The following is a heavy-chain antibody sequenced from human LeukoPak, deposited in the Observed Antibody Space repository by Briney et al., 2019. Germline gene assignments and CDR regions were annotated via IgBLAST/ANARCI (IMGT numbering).Heavy chain of an antibody. CDR2: IWYDGSNK. CDR1: GFTFSSYG. Sequence: PGGSLRLSCAASGFTFSSYGMHWVRQAPGKGLEWVAVIWYDGSNKYYADSVKGRFTISRDNSKNTLYLQMNSLRAEDTAVYYCASPLSSSWSGPFDPWGQGTLVTVSS. CDR3: ASPLSSSWSGPFDP. V-gene: IGHV3-33*01. J-gene: IGHJ5*02. D-gene: IGHD6-13*01.